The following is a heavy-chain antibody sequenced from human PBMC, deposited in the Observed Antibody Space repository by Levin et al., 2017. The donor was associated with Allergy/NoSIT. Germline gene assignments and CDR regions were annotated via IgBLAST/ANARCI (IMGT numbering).Heavy chain of an antibody. D-gene: IGHD1-26*01. J-gene: IGHJ4*02. CDR1: GYSFANYG. V-gene: IGHV1-18*01. Sequence: ASVKVSCKASGYSFANYGFSWVRQAPGQGLEWMGWISAYNGNKNYEQKFQDRVTMTTDASTSTAYLELRSLRSDDTAVYYCARDSGGSEIVGAIGGALDSWGQGTRVTVSS. CDR2: ISAYNGNK. CDR3: ARDSGGSEIVGAIGGALDS.